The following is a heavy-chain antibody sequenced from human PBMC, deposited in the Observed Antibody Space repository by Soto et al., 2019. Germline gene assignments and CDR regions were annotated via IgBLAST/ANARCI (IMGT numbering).Heavy chain of an antibody. CDR1: GYSFTNYW. CDR2: IYPGDSDT. V-gene: IGHV5-51*01. D-gene: IGHD6-6*01. CDR3: ARDGLSSSSSLDY. Sequence: EVQLVQSGAEVKKPGESLKISYKGSGYSFTNYWIGWVRQMPGKGLEWMGIIYPGDSDTRYSPSFEGQVTISADKSISTDYLQWSSLKASDTAMYYCARDGLSSSSSLDYWGQGTLVTVSS. J-gene: IGHJ4*02.